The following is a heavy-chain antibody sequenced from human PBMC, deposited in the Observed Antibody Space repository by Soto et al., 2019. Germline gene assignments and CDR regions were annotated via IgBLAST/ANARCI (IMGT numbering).Heavy chain of an antibody. V-gene: IGHV3-13*05. Sequence: EVQLVESGGGLAQPGGSLRLSCAASGFTIRNYDMHWVRQTTGKGLEWVSGIGDIDDPYYADSVKGRYTISRERSKNYWYLQMDAMRADNSAGYYWAIVPPRVRERTYYYRMDVWGQGTTVTVSS. CDR2: IGDIDDP. CDR3: AIVPPRVRERTYYYRMDV. D-gene: IGHD3-10*01. J-gene: IGHJ6*02. CDR1: GFTIRNYD.